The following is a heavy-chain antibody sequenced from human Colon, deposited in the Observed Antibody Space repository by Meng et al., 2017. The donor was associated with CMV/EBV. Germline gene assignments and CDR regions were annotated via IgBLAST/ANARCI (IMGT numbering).Heavy chain of an antibody. CDR1: GAAVNSDNKY. V-gene: IGHV4-61*01. J-gene: IGHJ4*02. CDR3: TRGNTALWDNDH. Sequence: CTSSGAAVNSDNKYWSWSRQPPGKGLEFIGYVYYSGSTNYKPFFKGRVTISIDTSKNQFSLKLTSVTAADTAIYYCTRGNTALWDNDHWGQGTLVTVSS. D-gene: IGHD3-16*01. CDR2: VYYSGST.